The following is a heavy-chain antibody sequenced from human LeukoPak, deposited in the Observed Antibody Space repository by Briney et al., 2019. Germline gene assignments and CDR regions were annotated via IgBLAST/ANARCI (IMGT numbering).Heavy chain of an antibody. J-gene: IGHJ4*02. Sequence: GGSLRLSCAASGFTFSIYEMNWVRQAPGKGLEWVSVIYREDKAYYADSVKGRFTISRDSSKNTLYLQINSLRAEDTAIYYCARDSITGATLAYWGQGALVTVSS. V-gene: IGHV3-53*01. CDR2: IYREDKA. CDR3: ARDSITGATLAY. D-gene: IGHD5-24*01. CDR1: GFTFSIYE.